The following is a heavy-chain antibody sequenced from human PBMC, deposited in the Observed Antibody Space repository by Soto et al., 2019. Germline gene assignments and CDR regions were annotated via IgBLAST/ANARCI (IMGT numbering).Heavy chain of an antibody. D-gene: IGHD1-26*01. Sequence: GGSLRLSCAASGFTFSSFAMSWVRQAPGKGLEWLSGITFSGAYTYYAESVKGRFTISRDNSKNTLFLEMNSLRAEDTALYYCAKLGTVAVFENWGQGAQVTVSS. CDR1: GFTFSSFA. J-gene: IGHJ4*02. CDR3: AKLGTVAVFEN. CDR2: ITFSGAYT. V-gene: IGHV3-23*01.